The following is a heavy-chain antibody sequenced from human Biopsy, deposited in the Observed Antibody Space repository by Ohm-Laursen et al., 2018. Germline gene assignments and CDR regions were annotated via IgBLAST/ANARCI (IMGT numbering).Heavy chain of an antibody. J-gene: IGHJ3*02. CDR2: IYNTGST. Sequence: SQTLSLTCTVSGGFISTYYWNWIRQPAGKALEWIGRIYNTGSTNYNPPLQSRVTMSVDTSKNRFSLKMSSVTAADTAVYYCARDLPYYENSGYGAFDMWGQGTMVTVSS. D-gene: IGHD3-22*01. V-gene: IGHV4-4*07. CDR3: ARDLPYYENSGYGAFDM. CDR1: GGFISTYY.